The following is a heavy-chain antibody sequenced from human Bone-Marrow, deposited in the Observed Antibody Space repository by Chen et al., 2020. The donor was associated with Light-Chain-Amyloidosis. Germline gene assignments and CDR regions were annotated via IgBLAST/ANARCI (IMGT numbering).Heavy chain of an antibody. J-gene: IGHJ4*02. Sequence: EVKKPGESLKISCKGSGYTFPNYWIGWVRQMPGKVLEWMGVSYPDDSDARYSPSFXGXXXXXXXXXXXXXXXXXXXXXASDTAMYYCARRRDGYNFDYWGQGTLVTVSS. CDR3: ARRRDGYNFDY. V-gene: IGHV5-51*01. D-gene: IGHD2-21*01. CDR1: GYTFPNYW. CDR2: SYPDDSDA.